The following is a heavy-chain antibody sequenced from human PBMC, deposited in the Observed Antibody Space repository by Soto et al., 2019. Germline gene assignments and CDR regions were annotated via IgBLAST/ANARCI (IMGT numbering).Heavy chain of an antibody. CDR3: ARGGSSSDNGMDV. V-gene: IGHV3-48*02. CDR2: ISSRSYTI. Sequence: EVQLVESGGGLVQPGGSLRLSCAASGFSFSTYSMNWVLQAPGKGLEWVSYISSRSYTIYYVDSVKGRFTISRDNAKNSLYLQLNSLRDEDTAVYYCARGGSSSDNGMDVWGQGTTVTVSS. D-gene: IGHD6-6*01. J-gene: IGHJ6*02. CDR1: GFSFSTYS.